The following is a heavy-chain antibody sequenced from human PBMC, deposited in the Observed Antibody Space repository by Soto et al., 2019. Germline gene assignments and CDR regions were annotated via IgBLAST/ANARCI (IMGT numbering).Heavy chain of an antibody. CDR3: ARDLNWAFDH. CDR1: GFPFSAKS. D-gene: IGHD3-16*01. V-gene: IGHV3-48*02. CDR2: ISGSGTTT. J-gene: IGHJ5*02. Sequence: GGPLRLSCAASGFPFSAKSVNWVRQAPGKGLEWVSYISGSGTTTRYADSVKGRFTLSRDNAKNSLFLDMNSLTDEDTAVYYCARDLNWAFDHWGRGTLVTVSS.